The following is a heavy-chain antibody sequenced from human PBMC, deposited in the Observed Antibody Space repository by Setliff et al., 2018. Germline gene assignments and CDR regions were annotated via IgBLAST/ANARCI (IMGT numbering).Heavy chain of an antibody. D-gene: IGHD2-15*01. V-gene: IGHV4-34*01. CDR2: ISPGGSI. CDR1: GASVSSHY. CDR3: ATSGFCSAGSCYSFDD. J-gene: IGHJ4*02. Sequence: SETLSLTCNVSGASVSSHYWDWIRQPPGKGLEWIGEISPGGSIIYNPSLRSRVTMSVDASKNRFSLNLTSVTAADTAVYYCATSGFCSAGSCYSFDDWGQGALVTVSS.